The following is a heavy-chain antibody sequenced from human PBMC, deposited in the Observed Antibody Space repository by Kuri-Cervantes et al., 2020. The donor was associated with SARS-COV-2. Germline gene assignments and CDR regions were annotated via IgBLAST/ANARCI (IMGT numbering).Heavy chain of an antibody. Sequence: GESLKISCAASGFTFSSYAMSWVRQAPGKGLEWVSRINWNGGSTGYADSVKGRFTISRDNAKNSLYLQMNNLRAEDTALYFCARDPTGVAGVGRFFDYWAREPWSPSPQ. D-gene: IGHD6-19*01. CDR2: INWNGGST. V-gene: IGHV3-20*04. J-gene: IGHJ4*02. CDR1: GFTFSSYA. CDR3: ARDPTGVAGVGRFFDY.